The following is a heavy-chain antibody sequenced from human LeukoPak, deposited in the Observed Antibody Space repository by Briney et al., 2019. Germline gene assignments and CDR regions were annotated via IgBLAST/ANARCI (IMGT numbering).Heavy chain of an antibody. CDR2: INHSGST. CDR3: ARTDFWSGYFFDY. J-gene: IGHJ4*02. CDR1: GGSFSGYY. Sequence: SETLSLTCAVYGGSFSGYYWSWLRQPPGKGLEWIGEINHSGSTNYNPSLKSRVTISVDTSKNQFSLKLSSVTAADTAVYYCARTDFWSGYFFDYWAREPWSPSPQ. V-gene: IGHV4-34*01. D-gene: IGHD3-3*01.